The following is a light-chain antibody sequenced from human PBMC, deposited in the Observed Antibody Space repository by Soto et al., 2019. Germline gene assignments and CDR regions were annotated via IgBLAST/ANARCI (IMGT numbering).Light chain of an antibody. Sequence: QSVPTQPASVSGSPGQSITISCTGTSSDVGSYNLVSLYQQPPGKAPKPMIYEGSKRPSGVSNRFSGSKSGNTASLTISGLQAEDEADYYCCSYSVGSTYVFGTGTKVTVL. CDR2: EGS. CDR1: SSDVGSYNL. J-gene: IGLJ1*01. V-gene: IGLV2-23*01. CDR3: CSYSVGSTYV.